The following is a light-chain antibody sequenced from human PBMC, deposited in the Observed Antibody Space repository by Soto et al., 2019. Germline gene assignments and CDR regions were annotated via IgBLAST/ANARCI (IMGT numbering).Light chain of an antibody. Sequence: EIVMTQFPATLSVSPGESATLSCRASQNISSNLAWYQQKPGQAPGLLSYGASTRATVVSARFSGSGSGTEFTLTISGLQSEDLAVYYCQQYTSWPLTFGGGTKVEIK. J-gene: IGKJ4*01. V-gene: IGKV3-15*01. CDR3: QQYTSWPLT. CDR2: GAS. CDR1: QNISSN.